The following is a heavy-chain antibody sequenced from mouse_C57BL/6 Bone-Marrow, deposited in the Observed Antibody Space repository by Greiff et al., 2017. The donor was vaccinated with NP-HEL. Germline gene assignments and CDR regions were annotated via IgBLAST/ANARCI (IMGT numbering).Heavy chain of an antibody. Sequence: VQLQQSGPVLVKPGASVKMSCKASGYTFTDYYMNWVKQSHGKSLEWIGVINPYNGGTSYNQKFKGKATLTVDKSSSTAYMELNSLTSEDSAVYYCARLNYYGSSWFAYWGQGTLVTVSA. J-gene: IGHJ3*01. D-gene: IGHD1-1*01. V-gene: IGHV1-19*01. CDR1: GYTFTDYY. CDR3: ARLNYYGSSWFAY. CDR2: INPYNGGT.